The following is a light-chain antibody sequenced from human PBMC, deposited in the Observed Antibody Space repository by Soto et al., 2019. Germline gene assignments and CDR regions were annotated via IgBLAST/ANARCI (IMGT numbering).Light chain of an antibody. V-gene: IGLV2-23*01. CDR2: EXS. CDR3: CSYGGRSTYV. J-gene: IGLJ1*01. Sequence: QSVLTQPASVSGSPGQSITISCTGTSSDVGSYNLVSWYQQHPGKAPKLMIXEXSKRPSGVSNRFSGSKSANTASLTISGLQADDEADYYCCSYGGRSTYVFGTGTKVTVL. CDR1: SSDVGSYNL.